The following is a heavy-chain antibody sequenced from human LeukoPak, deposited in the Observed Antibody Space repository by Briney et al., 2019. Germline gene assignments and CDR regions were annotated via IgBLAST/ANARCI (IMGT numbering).Heavy chain of an antibody. V-gene: IGHV3-23*01. CDR1: GFTLSSYE. J-gene: IGHJ4*02. D-gene: IGHD6-13*01. Sequence: GGSLRLSCTASGFTLSSYEMSWIRQAPGKGLEWVSSIDYSGGSTYYADSVKGRFTISRDNAKNSLYLQMNSLRAEDTAVYYCARGWSSIAAAGTYVDYWGQGTLVTVSS. CDR3: ARGWSSIAAAGTYVDY. CDR2: IDYSGGST.